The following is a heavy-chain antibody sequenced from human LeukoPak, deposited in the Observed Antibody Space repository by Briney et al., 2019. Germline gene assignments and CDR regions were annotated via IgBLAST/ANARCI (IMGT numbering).Heavy chain of an antibody. CDR3: ARSASGTGYTA. CDR1: GYTFTNDD. CDR2: MNPNSGNT. D-gene: IGHD3-9*01. J-gene: IGHJ4*02. Sequence: ASVKVSCTASGYTFTNDDISWVRQATGQGLEWIGKMNPNSGNTGYAQKFQGRVTMTRSTSVSTVHMELNSLTSEDTAVYFCARSASGTGYTAWGQGTLVTVSS. V-gene: IGHV1-8*01.